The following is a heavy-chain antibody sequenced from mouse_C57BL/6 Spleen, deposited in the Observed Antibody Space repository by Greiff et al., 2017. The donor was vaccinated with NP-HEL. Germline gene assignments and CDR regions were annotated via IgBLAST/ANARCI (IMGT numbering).Heavy chain of an antibody. Sequence: VQLVESGAELVRPGASVTLSCKASGYTFTDYEMHWVKQTPVHGLEWIGAIDPETGGTAYNQKFKGKAILTADKSSSTAYMELRSLTSEDSAVYYCTRWGGYSWFAYWGQGTLVTVSA. V-gene: IGHV1-15*01. J-gene: IGHJ3*01. CDR1: GYTFTDYE. D-gene: IGHD2-3*01. CDR2: IDPETGGT. CDR3: TRWGGYSWFAY.